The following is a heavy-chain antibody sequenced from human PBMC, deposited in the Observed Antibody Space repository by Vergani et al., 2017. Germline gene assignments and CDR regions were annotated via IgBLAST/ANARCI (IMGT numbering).Heavy chain of an antibody. D-gene: IGHD3-10*01. CDR3: ARGFAGRYYFDY. Sequence: QVQLQQWGAGLLKPAETLSLTCAVYGGAFSGYCWSWIRQPPGKGLEWIGEIHHSGSTNYNPSLKSRVTISVDMSKNQFSLKLSSVTAADTAVYYCARGFAGRYYFDYWGQGTLVTVSS. CDR1: GGAFSGYC. V-gene: IGHV4-34*02. CDR2: IHHSGST. J-gene: IGHJ4*02.